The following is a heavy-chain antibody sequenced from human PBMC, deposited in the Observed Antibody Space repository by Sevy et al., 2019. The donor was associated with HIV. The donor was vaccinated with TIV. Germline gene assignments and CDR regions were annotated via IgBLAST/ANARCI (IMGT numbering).Heavy chain of an antibody. J-gene: IGHJ3*02. CDR3: ARDRDITFGGGDAFDI. Sequence: ASVKLSCKTSGGTFDTYSISWMRQAPGQGLEWMGGITPFFRTASYAQKFQGRVTITADESTGTAYMELSSVRSEDSAVYYCARDRDITFGGGDAFDIWGQGTMVTVSS. CDR1: GGTFDTYS. V-gene: IGHV1-69*13. D-gene: IGHD3-16*01. CDR2: ITPFFRTA.